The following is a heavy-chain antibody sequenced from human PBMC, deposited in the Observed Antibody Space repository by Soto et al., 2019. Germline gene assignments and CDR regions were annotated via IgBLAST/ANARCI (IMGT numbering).Heavy chain of an antibody. V-gene: IGHV3-48*02. CDR3: ARHGIQVSHDV. J-gene: IGHJ6*02. Sequence: AGALRLCCAASRFSVRSYSVDWARQAPGQGLEWISYITTSSHTIYYADSVRGRFTISRDNAKNSLFLQMNSLRDEDTAVYYCARHGIQVSHDVWGQGTTVTVSS. D-gene: IGHD5-18*01. CDR1: RFSVRSYS. CDR2: ITTSSHTI.